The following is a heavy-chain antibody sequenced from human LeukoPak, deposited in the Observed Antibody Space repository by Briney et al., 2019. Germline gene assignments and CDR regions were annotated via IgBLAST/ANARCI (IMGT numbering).Heavy chain of an antibody. J-gene: IGHJ4*02. CDR3: AKDPSLYSYGTNYFDY. CDR2: ISYDGNNK. CDR1: GFTFSSYG. Sequence: GGSLRLPCAASGFTFSSYGMHWVRQAPGKGLEWVAVISYDGNNKYYADSVKGRFTISRGNSKNTLYLQMNSLRAEDTAVYYCAKDPSLYSYGTNYFDYWGQGTLVTVSS. V-gene: IGHV3-30*18. D-gene: IGHD5-18*01.